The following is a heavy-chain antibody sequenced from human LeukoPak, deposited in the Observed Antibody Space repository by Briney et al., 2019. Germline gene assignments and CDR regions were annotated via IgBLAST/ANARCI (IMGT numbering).Heavy chain of an antibody. J-gene: IGHJ5*02. CDR3: ARHGGGSSGWYWFDP. CDR1: EYSFTSYW. CDR2: IYPGDSDT. D-gene: IGHD6-19*01. Sequence: GESLKISCKGSEYSFTSYWIGWVRQMPGKGLEWMGIIYPGDSDTRYSPSFQGQVTISADKSINTAYLQWSSLKASDTAMYYCARHGGGSSGWYWFDPWGQGTLVTVSS. V-gene: IGHV5-51*01.